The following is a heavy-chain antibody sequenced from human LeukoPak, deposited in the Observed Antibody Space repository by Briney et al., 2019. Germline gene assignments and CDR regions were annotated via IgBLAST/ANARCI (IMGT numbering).Heavy chain of an antibody. Sequence: ASVKVSCKASGYTFTGYYMHWVRQAPGQGLEWMGWINPNSGGTNYAQKFQGRVTTTRDTSISTAYMELSRLRSDDTAVYYCARVRYSSGWYAAGYWGQGTLVTVSS. D-gene: IGHD6-19*01. J-gene: IGHJ4*02. CDR3: ARVRYSSGWYAAGY. V-gene: IGHV1-2*02. CDR2: INPNSGGT. CDR1: GYTFTGYY.